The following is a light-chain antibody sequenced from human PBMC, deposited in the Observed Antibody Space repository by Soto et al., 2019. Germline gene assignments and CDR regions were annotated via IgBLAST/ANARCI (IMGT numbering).Light chain of an antibody. CDR3: QQRSTWPIS. V-gene: IGKV3-11*01. CDR2: GAS. Sequence: VLTQFPATLSLSPGESATLSCRANQSVSRHLAWYQHKPSRPPRLLIFGASDRATGIPARFSGSGSGTDFTLTISSLEADDVAVYYCQQRSTWPISFGGGTKVEI. J-gene: IGKJ4*01. CDR1: QSVSRH.